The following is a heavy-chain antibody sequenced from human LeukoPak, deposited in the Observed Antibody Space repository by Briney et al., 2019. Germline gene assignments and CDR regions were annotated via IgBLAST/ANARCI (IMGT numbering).Heavy chain of an antibody. CDR1: GGTFSSYA. V-gene: IGHV1-69*13. CDR2: IIPIFGTA. J-gene: IGHJ5*02. D-gene: IGHD2-8*01. Sequence: SVKVSCKASGGTFSSYAISWVRQAPGQGLEWMGGIIPIFGTANYAQKFQGRVTITADESTSTAYMELSSLRSEDTAVYYCARDGGSLLMVYAMPPSWFDPWGQGTLVTVSS. CDR3: ARDGGSLLMVYAMPPSWFDP.